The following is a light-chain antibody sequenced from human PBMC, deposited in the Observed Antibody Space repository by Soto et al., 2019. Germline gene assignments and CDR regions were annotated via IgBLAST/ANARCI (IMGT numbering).Light chain of an antibody. Sequence: DIVMTQSPDSLAVSLGERATINCKSSQSVLYSSNNKNYLAWYQQKPGQPPKLLIYWASTRESGVPDRFNGSGSGTDFTLTISSLQAEDVAVYYCQQYYSTPWTFDQGTKVEIK. CDR1: QSVLYSSNNKNY. V-gene: IGKV4-1*01. J-gene: IGKJ1*01. CDR3: QQYYSTPWT. CDR2: WAS.